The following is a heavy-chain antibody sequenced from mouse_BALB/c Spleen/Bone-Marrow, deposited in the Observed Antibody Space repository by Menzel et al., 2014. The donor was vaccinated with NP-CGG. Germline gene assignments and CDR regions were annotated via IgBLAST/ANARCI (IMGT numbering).Heavy chain of an antibody. D-gene: IGHD2-3*01. Sequence: QVQLQQSGPEQVKPGASVKISCKASGYAFSTSWMNWVKQRPGQGLEWIGRIYPGDGDTNYNGKFKGKATLTADKSSSTAYMQLSSLTSVDSAVYFCARSDGYRTMDYWGQGTSVTVSS. CDR1: GYAFSTSW. J-gene: IGHJ4*01. V-gene: IGHV1-82*01. CDR2: IYPGDGDT. CDR3: ARSDGYRTMDY.